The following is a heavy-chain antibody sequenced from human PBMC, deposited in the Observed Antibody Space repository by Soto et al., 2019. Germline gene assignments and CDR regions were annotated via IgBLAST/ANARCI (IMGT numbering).Heavy chain of an antibody. Sequence: QVQLQESGPGLVKPAQTLSLTCTVSGGSISSGGYYWSWIRQHPGKGLEWIGYIYYSGSTYYNPSLKSRVTISVDTSKNQFSLKLSSVTAADTAVYYCVRGQDPVYSYGYPLEDWGQGTLVTVSS. V-gene: IGHV4-31*03. J-gene: IGHJ4*02. D-gene: IGHD5-18*01. CDR2: IYYSGST. CDR3: VRGQDPVYSYGYPLED. CDR1: GGSISSGGYY.